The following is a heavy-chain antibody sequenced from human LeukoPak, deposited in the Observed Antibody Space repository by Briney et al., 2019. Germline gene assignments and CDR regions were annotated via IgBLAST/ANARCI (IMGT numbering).Heavy chain of an antibody. CDR2: TYYRSKWYY. CDR3: ARDIAARRSGWFDP. V-gene: IGHV6-1*01. Sequence: SQTLSLTCAISGDSISSNSVAWNWISQSPSRDLEWLGRTYYRSKWYYDYAVAVKSRITINPDTSKNQFSLQLNSVTPEDTAVYYCARDIAARRSGWFDPWGQGTLVTVSS. J-gene: IGHJ5*02. D-gene: IGHD6-13*01. CDR1: GDSISSNSVA.